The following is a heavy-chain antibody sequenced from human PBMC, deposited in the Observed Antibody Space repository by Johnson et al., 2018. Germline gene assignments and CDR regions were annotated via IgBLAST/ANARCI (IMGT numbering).Heavy chain of an antibody. CDR1: GFTLSAHY. CDR3: GKVGGYIGGTDAFEM. D-gene: IGHD4-23*01. J-gene: IGHJ3*02. Sequence: EVQLVESGGGLVQPGGSLRLSCEASGFTLSAHYMDWVRQTPGKGLEWVGRSRRKGSGYTTEYAASVKGRFTLSRDDSRNSLFLQMNSLRTDDTAVYYCGKVGGYIGGTDAFEMWGQGTMVTVSS. CDR2: SRRKGSGYTT. V-gene: IGHV3-72*01.